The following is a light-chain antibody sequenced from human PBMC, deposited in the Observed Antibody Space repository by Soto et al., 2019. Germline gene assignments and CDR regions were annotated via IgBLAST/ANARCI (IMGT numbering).Light chain of an antibody. CDR1: QNINRH. Sequence: DIQMTQSPSSLSASVGDRDTITCRASQNINRHLNWYQERPGKAPKLLISGASSLQSGVPSRFSGSGSGTDFTLTIRPLESEDFATYYCQQSDKVAQTFGGGTKIEIK. CDR2: GAS. J-gene: IGKJ4*01. V-gene: IGKV1-39*01. CDR3: QQSDKVAQT.